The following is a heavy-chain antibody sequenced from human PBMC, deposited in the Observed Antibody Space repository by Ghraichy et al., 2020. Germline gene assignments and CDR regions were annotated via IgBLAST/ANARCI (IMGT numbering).Heavy chain of an antibody. CDR1: GFTFSDYY. V-gene: IGHV3-11*01. CDR2: ISSSGSTI. D-gene: IGHD6-6*01. J-gene: IGHJ6*03. CDR3: ARDHSSRYYYYYMDV. Sequence: GGSLRLSCAASGFTFSDYYMSWIRQAPGKGLEWVSYISSSGSTIYCADSVKGRFTISRDNAKNSLYLQMNSLRAEDTAVYYCARDHSSRYYYYYMDVWGKGTTVTVSS.